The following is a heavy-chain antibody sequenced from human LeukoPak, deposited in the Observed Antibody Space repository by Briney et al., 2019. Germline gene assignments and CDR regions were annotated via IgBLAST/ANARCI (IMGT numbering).Heavy chain of an antibody. J-gene: IGHJ4*02. CDR3: ARDYRRRIVATTFDY. CDR2: ISYDGSNK. Sequence: GSLRLSCAASGFTFSSYGMHWVRQAPGKGLEWVAVISYDGSNKYYADSVKGRFTISRDNSKNTLYLQMNSLRAEDTAVYYCARDYRRRIVATTFDYWGQGTLVTVSS. CDR1: GFTFSSYG. D-gene: IGHD5-12*01. V-gene: IGHV3-30*19.